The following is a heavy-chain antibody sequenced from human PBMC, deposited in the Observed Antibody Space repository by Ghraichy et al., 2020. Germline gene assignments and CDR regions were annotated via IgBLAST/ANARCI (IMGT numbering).Heavy chain of an antibody. V-gene: IGHV3-21*01. CDR3: ARDLLKS. Sequence: ETLSLTCAASGFTFSSYNMNWVRQALGKGLEWVSSISDSSNYIFYADSVKGRFTTSRDNAKNSLYLQMNSLRAEDTAVYYCARDLLKSWGPGTLVTVSS. CDR2: ISDSSNYI. J-gene: IGHJ4*02. CDR1: GFTFSSYN.